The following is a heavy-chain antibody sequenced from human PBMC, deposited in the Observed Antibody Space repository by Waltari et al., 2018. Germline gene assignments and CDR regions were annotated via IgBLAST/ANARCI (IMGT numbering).Heavy chain of an antibody. CDR1: GFNVSSNS. Sequence: EVQLVESGGGLIQPGGSLRLSCIASGFNVSSNSMSWVRQAPGKGLEWVSVIHGAGNTYYADSVKGRFTISRDTSKNTLYLQMSALRAEDTAVYYCSNSRLNRPDDWYYFDYWGQGTLVTVSS. V-gene: IGHV3-53*01. J-gene: IGHJ4*02. D-gene: IGHD3-9*01. CDR2: IHGAGNT. CDR3: SNSRLNRPDDWYYFDY.